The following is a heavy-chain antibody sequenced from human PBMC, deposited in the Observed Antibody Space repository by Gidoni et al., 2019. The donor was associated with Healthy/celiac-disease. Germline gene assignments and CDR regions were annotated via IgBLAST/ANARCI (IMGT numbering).Heavy chain of an antibody. D-gene: IGHD3-22*01. CDR2: ISGSGGST. CDR3: ASSTMIVVVPHYGMDV. Sequence: EVQLLESGGGLVQPGGSLRLSCAASGFTFRSYAMSWVRQAPGKGLEWVSAISGSGGSTYYADSVKGRFTISRDNSKNTLYLQMNSLRAEDTAVYYCASSTMIVVVPHYGMDVWGQGTTVTVSS. J-gene: IGHJ6*02. CDR1: GFTFRSYA. V-gene: IGHV3-23*01.